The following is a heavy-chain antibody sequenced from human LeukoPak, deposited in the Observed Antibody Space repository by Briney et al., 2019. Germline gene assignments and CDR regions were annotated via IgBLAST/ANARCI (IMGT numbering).Heavy chain of an antibody. V-gene: IGHV3-21*01. CDR2: ISSSSSYI. Sequence: GGSLRLSCAASGFTFGSYSMNWVRQAPGKGLEWVSSISSSSSYIYYADSVKGRFTISRDNAKNSLYLQMNTLRAEETAVYYCARGEMGYDILTGYYQRYFDYWGQGTLVTVSS. CDR3: ARGEMGYDILTGYYQRYFDY. D-gene: IGHD3-9*01. CDR1: GFTFGSYS. J-gene: IGHJ4*02.